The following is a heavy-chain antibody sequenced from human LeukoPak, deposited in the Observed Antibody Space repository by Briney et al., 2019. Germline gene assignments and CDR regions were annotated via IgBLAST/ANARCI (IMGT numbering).Heavy chain of an antibody. J-gene: IGHJ4*02. CDR3: ARGTTGTTAFFYFDY. Sequence: SVKVSCKASGYTFTSYGISWVRQAPGQGLEWMGRIIPILGIANYAQKFQGRVTITADKSTSTAYMELSSLRSEDTAVYYCARGTTGTTAFFYFDYWGLGTLVTVSS. CDR2: IIPILGIA. V-gene: IGHV1-69*04. CDR1: GYTFTSYG. D-gene: IGHD1-7*01.